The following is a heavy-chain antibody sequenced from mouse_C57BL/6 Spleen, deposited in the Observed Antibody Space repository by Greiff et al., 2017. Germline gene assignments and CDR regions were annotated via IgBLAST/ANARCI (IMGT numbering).Heavy chain of an antibody. CDR3: ARLLLRPAWFAD. CDR2: IDPANGHT. J-gene: IGHJ3*01. D-gene: IGHD1-1*01. Sequence: VQLQQSVAELVRPGASVKLSCTASGFNFKNTCMHWVKQRPVQGLEWIGRIDPANGHTNYATKLKGKATITADTSSHTAYLQLSSLTSEDTAIYYCARLLLRPAWFADWGQGTLVTVSA. V-gene: IGHV14-3*01. CDR1: GFNFKNTC.